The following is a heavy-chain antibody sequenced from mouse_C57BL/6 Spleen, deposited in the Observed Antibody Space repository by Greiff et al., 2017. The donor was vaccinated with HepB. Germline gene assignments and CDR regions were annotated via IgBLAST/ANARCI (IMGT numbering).Heavy chain of an antibody. V-gene: IGHV1-55*01. Sequence: QVQLQPPGAGLVKPGASVKMSCQASGFTFTRYWVTWVKQRPGPGLVWIGDIYPGSGSTNYNEKFKSKATLTVDTSSSTAYMQLSRRTSEDSAVYYCAASFITTVVEYFDVWGTGTTVTVSS. CDR1: GFTFTRYW. CDR2: IYPGSGST. CDR3: AASFITTVVEYFDV. J-gene: IGHJ1*03. D-gene: IGHD1-1*01.